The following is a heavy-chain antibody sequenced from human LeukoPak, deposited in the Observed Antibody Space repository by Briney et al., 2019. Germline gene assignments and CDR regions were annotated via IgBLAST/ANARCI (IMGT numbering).Heavy chain of an antibody. V-gene: IGHV4-4*02. CDR2: IYHSGST. CDR3: ARDVVGATYFD. Sequence: GSLRLSCAASGFTFSSYSMNWVRQAPGKGLEWIGEIYHSGSTNYNPSLKSRVTISVDKSKNQFSLKLSSVTAADTAVYYCARDVVGATYFDWGQGTLVTVSS. J-gene: IGHJ4*02. D-gene: IGHD1-26*01. CDR1: GFTFSSYSM.